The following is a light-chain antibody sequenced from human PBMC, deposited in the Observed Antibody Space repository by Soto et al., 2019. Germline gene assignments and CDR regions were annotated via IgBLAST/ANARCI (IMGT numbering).Light chain of an antibody. J-gene: IGKJ2*01. CDR2: GAS. Sequence: EIVLTQSPGTLSLSPGERATLSCRASQSVSSSYLAWYQQKPGQAPRLLIYGASCRATGIPDRFSGSGSGTDFTLTLSRLEPEDFAVYYCQQYGSLGYTCGQGTKLEIK. V-gene: IGKV3-20*01. CDR1: QSVSSSY. CDR3: QQYGSLGYT.